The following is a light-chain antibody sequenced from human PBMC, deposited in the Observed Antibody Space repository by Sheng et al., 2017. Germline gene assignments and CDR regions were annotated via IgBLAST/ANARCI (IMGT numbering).Light chain of an antibody. Sequence: QSALTQPASVSGSPGQSITISCTGTSSDVGSYNLVSWYQQHPGRAPKLMIFDVVKRPSGVSNRFSGSKSVNTASLTISGLQIEDEADYYCCAYTGSRLVFGTGTRVIVL. CDR2: DVV. J-gene: IGLJ1*01. V-gene: IGLV2-23*02. CDR3: CAYTGSRLV. CDR1: SSDVGSYNL.